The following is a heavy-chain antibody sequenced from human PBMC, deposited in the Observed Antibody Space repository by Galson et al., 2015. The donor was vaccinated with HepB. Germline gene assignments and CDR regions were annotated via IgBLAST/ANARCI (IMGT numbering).Heavy chain of an antibody. CDR2: ISGSSDNI. J-gene: IGHJ4*02. V-gene: IGHV3-48*04. CDR1: GFTFSGYS. Sequence: SLRLSCAASGFTFSGYSMNWVRQAPGKGLEWVSFISGSSDNIHYADSVKGRFTITRDNARNSLYLQMNSLRAEDTAVYYCAREFGDLLFDYWGQGTLVTVSS. D-gene: IGHD3-10*01. CDR3: AREFGDLLFDY.